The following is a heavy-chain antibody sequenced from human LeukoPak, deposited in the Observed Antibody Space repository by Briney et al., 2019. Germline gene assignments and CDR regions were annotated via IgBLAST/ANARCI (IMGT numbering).Heavy chain of an antibody. V-gene: IGHV4-38-2*01. CDR3: ARHAFGGVIEVDY. J-gene: IGHJ4*02. Sequence: SETLSLTCAVSGYSISSAYYWGWIRPPPGKGLEWIGTIHYSGSTYYNPSLKSRVTISVDTSKNQFSLKLSSVTAADTAVYYCARHAFGGVIEVDYWGQGTLVTVSS. CDR1: GYSISSAYY. D-gene: IGHD3-16*02. CDR2: IHYSGST.